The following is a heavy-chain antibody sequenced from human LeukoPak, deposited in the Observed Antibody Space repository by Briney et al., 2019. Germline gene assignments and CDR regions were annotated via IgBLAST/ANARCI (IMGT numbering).Heavy chain of an antibody. CDR1: GYTFTGYY. D-gene: IGHD2-2*01. CDR3: ARGYCSSTSCYFQH. V-gene: IGHV1-2*02. J-gene: IGHJ1*01. Sequence: ASVKVSCKASGYTFTGYYMHWVRQAPGQGLEWMGWINPNSGGTNYAQKFQGRVTMTRDTSISTAYMELSSLRSEDTAVYYCARGYCSSTSCYFQHWGQGTLVTVSS. CDR2: INPNSGGT.